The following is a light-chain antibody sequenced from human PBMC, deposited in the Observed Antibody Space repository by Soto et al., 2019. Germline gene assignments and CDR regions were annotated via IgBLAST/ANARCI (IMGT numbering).Light chain of an antibody. J-gene: IGKJ4*01. Sequence: EIVMTQSAATLSVSPGERATLSCRPSQSVGSNLAWYQQKPGQAPRLLIYGASTRATGIPARFSGGGSGTEFTLTISSLQSEDFAVYYCQQYNVWPLTFGGGTKVEIE. V-gene: IGKV3-15*01. CDR3: QQYNVWPLT. CDR1: QSVGSN. CDR2: GAS.